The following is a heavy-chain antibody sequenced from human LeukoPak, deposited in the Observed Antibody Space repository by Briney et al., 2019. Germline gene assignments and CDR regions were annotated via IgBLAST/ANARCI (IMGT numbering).Heavy chain of an antibody. D-gene: IGHD6-6*01. V-gene: IGHV3-30*03. CDR2: ISYDGSNK. J-gene: IGHJ4*02. CDR1: GFTFSSYG. CDR3: ARGRGLPVRPPNEGFLDY. Sequence: GGSLRLSCAASGFTFSSYGMHWVRQAPGKGLEWVAVISYDGSNKYYADSVKGRFTISRDNAKNSLYLQMNSLRAEDTAVYYCARGRGLPVRPPNEGFLDYWGRGTLVTVSS.